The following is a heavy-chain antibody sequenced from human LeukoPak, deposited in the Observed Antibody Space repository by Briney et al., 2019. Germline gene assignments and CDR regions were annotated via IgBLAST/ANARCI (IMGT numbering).Heavy chain of an antibody. CDR3: AREGGMATITPYFDY. CDR1: GFSFSRYW. D-gene: IGHD5-24*01. V-gene: IGHV3-21*01. CDR2: ISSSSSYI. J-gene: IGHJ4*02. Sequence: GGSLRLSCAASGFSFSRYWMSWVRQAPGKGLEWVSSISSSSSYIYYADSVKGRFTISRDNAKNSLYLQMNSLRAEDTAVYYCAREGGMATITPYFDYWGQGTLVTVSS.